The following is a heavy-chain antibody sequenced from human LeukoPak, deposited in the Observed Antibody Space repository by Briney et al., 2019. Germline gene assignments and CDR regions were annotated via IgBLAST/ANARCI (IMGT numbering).Heavy chain of an antibody. Sequence: GGSLRLSCAASGFTLSSYSMNWVRQAPGKGLEWVSSISSSSSYIYYADSVKGRFTISRDNAKNSLYLQMNSPRAEDTAVYYCARGIAARPGYWGQGTLVTVSS. CDR1: GFTLSSYS. D-gene: IGHD6-6*01. V-gene: IGHV3-21*01. J-gene: IGHJ4*02. CDR2: ISSSSSYI. CDR3: ARGIAARPGY.